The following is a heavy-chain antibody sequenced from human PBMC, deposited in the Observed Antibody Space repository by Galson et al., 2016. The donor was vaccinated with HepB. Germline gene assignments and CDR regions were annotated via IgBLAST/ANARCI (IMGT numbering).Heavy chain of an antibody. CDR1: GDSISSTSYY. CDR3: ARRHNWNDTLFDY. D-gene: IGHD1-1*01. CDR2: ISYSGST. V-gene: IGHV4-39*01. J-gene: IGHJ4*02. Sequence: ETLSLTCTVSGDSISSTSYYWGWIRQPPGKGLEWIGSISYSGSTYYNPSLKSRVTISAHTSKKQFSLKLSSVTAADTAVYYFARRHNWNDTLFDYWGQGTLVTVSS.